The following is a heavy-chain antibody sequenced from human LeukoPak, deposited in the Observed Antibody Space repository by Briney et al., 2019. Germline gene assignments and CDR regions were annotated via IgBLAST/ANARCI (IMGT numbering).Heavy chain of an antibody. CDR2: ISSSGGTM. Sequence: GGSLRLSCAASGFTFSSYAMHWVRQAPGKGLEWVSYISSSGGTMDYADSVKGRFTVSRDNGKKLVHLQLNSLRAEDTAVYFCARIPHPDYADAQWGQGTLVIVSS. CDR3: ARIPHPDYADAQ. CDR1: GFTFSSYA. V-gene: IGHV3-48*03. D-gene: IGHD4-17*01. J-gene: IGHJ4*02.